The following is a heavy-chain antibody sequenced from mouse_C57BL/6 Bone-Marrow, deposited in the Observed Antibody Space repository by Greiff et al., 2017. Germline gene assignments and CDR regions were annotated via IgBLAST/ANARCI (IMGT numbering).Heavy chain of an antibody. Sequence: VQLQQPGAELVKPGASVKLSCKASGYTFTSYWMQWVKQRPGQGLEWIGEIDPSDSYTNYNQKFKGKATLTVETSSSTAYMQLSSLTSEDSAVYYCARWVHYYGSSYVAWFAYWGQGTLVTVSA. CDR1: GYTFTSYW. CDR3: ARWVHYYGSSYVAWFAY. V-gene: IGHV1-50*01. J-gene: IGHJ3*01. D-gene: IGHD1-1*01. CDR2: IDPSDSYT.